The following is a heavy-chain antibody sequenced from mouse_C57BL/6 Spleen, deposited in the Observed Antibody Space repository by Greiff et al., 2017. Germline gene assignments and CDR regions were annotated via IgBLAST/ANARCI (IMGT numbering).Heavy chain of an antibody. CDR1: GFSFNTYA. V-gene: IGHV10-1*01. CDR3: VLRREYAMDY. CDR2: IRSKSNNYAT. Sequence: EVQLVESGGGLVQPKGSLKLSCAASGFSFNTYAMNWVRQAPGKGLEWVARIRSKSNNYATYYADSVKDRFTISRDDSESMLYLQMNNLKTEDTAMYYCVLRREYAMDYWGQGTSVTVSS. D-gene: IGHD2-12*01. J-gene: IGHJ4*01.